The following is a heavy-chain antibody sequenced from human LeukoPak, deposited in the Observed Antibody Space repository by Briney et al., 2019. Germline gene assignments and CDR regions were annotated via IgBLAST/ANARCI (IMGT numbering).Heavy chain of an antibody. Sequence: SETLSLTCTVSGGSIRSGSYYWGWVRQPPGKGLEWIGDIYYSGSTYYDPSLKSRVTISADTSKNQFSLKLNSVTAADTAVYYCARRYPSRYYFDYWGQGTLVTVSS. D-gene: IGHD1-1*01. CDR2: IYYSGST. V-gene: IGHV4-39*01. CDR1: GGSIRSGSYY. J-gene: IGHJ4*02. CDR3: ARRYPSRYYFDY.